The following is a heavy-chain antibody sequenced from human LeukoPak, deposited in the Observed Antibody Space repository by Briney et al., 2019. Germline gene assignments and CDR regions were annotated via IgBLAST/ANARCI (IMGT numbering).Heavy chain of an antibody. CDR1: GGSVSSGSYC. Sequence: SETLSLTCTVSGGSVSSGSYCWSWIRQPPGKRLEWIGYIYYTGSTTYNPSLKSRVTMSLDTSKNQFSLKLTSVTAADTAVYYCAREWITGGSYPRWFDPWGQGTLVTVSS. CDR2: IYYTGST. CDR3: AREWITGGSYPRWFDP. V-gene: IGHV4-61*01. D-gene: IGHD1-26*01. J-gene: IGHJ5*02.